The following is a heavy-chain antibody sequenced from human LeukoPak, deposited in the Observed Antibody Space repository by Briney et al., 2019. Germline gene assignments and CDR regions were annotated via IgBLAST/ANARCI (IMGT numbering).Heavy chain of an antibody. D-gene: IGHD3-9*01. CDR3: ASTPDPYYYDILTGYPDS. CDR1: GFTFSSYG. Sequence: PGRSLRLSCAASGFTFSSYGMHWVRQAPGKGLEWVAVIWYDGSNKYYADSVKGRFTISRDNSKNMLYLQMNSLRAEDTAVYYCASTPDPYYYDILTGYPDSWGQGTLVTVSS. V-gene: IGHV3-33*01. CDR2: IWYDGSNK. J-gene: IGHJ4*02.